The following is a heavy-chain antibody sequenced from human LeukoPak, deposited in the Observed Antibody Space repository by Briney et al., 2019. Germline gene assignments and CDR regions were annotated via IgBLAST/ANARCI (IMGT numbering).Heavy chain of an antibody. D-gene: IGHD3-22*01. CDR1: AFIFSGHW. J-gene: IGHJ4*02. Sequence: GGSLRLSCEGSAFIFSGHWMNWVRQTPGKGLEWVAVISYDGSNKYYADSVKGRFTISRDNSKNTLYLQMNSLRAEDTAVYYCARGLEYYDSSGYYPLFDYWGQGTLVTVSS. CDR2: ISYDGSNK. CDR3: ARGLEYYDSSGYYPLFDY. V-gene: IGHV3-30-3*01.